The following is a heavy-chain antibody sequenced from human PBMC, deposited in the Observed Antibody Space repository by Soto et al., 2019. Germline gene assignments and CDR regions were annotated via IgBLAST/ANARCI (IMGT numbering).Heavy chain of an antibody. D-gene: IGHD6-19*01. V-gene: IGHV1-46*03. CDR1: GYTFTSYY. J-gene: IGHJ4*02. Sequence: QVQLVQSGAEVKKPGASVKVSCKASGYTFTSYYMHWVRQAPGQGLEWMGIINPSGGSTNYAQNFQGRVTMTRDTSTSTVYMEVSSLRSEDTAVYYCARAGSSGRRFDYWGQGTLVTVSS. CDR3: ARAGSSGRRFDY. CDR2: INPSGGST.